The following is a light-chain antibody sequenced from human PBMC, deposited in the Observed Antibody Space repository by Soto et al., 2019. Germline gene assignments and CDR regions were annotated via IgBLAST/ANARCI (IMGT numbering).Light chain of an antibody. CDR1: QSVGSN. V-gene: IGKV3-15*01. J-gene: IGKJ4*01. CDR2: GAS. CDR3: QQHDNWPPFT. Sequence: IVMTQSPATLSVSPGERVILSCRASQSVGSNVAWYQQKPGQSPRLLIYGASTRVTGIPARFTGSGSGTEFTLTINSLQSEDFAMYHCQQHDNWPPFTFGGGTKVEIK.